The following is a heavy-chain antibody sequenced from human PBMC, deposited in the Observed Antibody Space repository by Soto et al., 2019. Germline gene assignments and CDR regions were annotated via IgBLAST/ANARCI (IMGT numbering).Heavy chain of an antibody. Sequence: SETLSLTCAVYGGSFSGYYWSWIRLPTGKGMEWIGLINNSGSTNYNPSLKSRVTISVDTSKNQFSLKLSSVTAADTAVYYCARVQSDHALWTGYSTTAWGCFDPWGQGTLVTVSS. CDR1: GGSFSGYY. CDR2: INNSGST. D-gene: IGHD3-3*01. CDR3: ARVQSDHALWTGYSTTAWGCFDP. V-gene: IGHV4-34*01. J-gene: IGHJ5*02.